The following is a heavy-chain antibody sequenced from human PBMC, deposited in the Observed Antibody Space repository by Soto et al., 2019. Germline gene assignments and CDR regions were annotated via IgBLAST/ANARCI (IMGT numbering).Heavy chain of an antibody. CDR1: VFTFSSYS. CDR3: ARAGNMLVVVTHFEY. J-gene: IGHJ4*02. D-gene: IGHD3-22*01. CDR2: ISSSSSYI. V-gene: IGHV3-21*01. Sequence: PVGSLRLSCASSVFTFSSYSMNCVRHSPGKWLEWVSSISSSSSYIYYADSVKGRFTISRDNAKNSLYLQMNSLRAEDTAVYYCARAGNMLVVVTHFEYWGQGTLVSVS.